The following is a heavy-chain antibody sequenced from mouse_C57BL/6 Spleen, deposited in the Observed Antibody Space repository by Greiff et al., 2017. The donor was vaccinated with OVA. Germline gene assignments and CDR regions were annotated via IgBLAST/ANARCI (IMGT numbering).Heavy chain of an antibody. J-gene: IGHJ4*01. Sequence: EVKLVESGGDLVKPGGSLKLSCAASGFTFSSHGMSWVRQTPDKRLEWVATISSGGSYTYYPDSVKGRFTISRDNAKNTLYLQMSSLKSEDTAMYYCARQGGNWNYAMDYWGQGTSVTVSS. CDR3: ARQGGNWNYAMDY. CDR2: ISSGGSYT. V-gene: IGHV5-6*01. CDR1: GFTFSSHG. D-gene: IGHD2-1*01.